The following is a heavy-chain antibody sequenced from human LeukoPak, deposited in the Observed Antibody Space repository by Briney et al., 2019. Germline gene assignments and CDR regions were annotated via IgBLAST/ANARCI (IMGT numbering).Heavy chain of an antibody. D-gene: IGHD5-18*01. Sequence: GGSLRLSCAASGFTFSSQAMSWVRQAPGKGLEWVSVISGSGGSTYYADSVKGRFTISRDNSKNTLYLQMNSLRAEDTAVYYCEKGYSYGLGFDYWGQGTLVTVSS. CDR2: ISGSGGST. J-gene: IGHJ4*02. V-gene: IGHV3-23*01. CDR1: GFTFSSQA. CDR3: EKGYSYGLGFDY.